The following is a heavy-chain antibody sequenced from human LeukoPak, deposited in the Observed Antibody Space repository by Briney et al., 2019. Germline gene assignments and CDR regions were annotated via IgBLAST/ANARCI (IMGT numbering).Heavy chain of an antibody. J-gene: IGHJ4*02. V-gene: IGHV3-7*01. CDR3: AREWDLDY. CDR1: GFTVSSNY. D-gene: IGHD1-26*01. CDR2: IKQDGSET. Sequence: GGSLRLSCAASGFTVSSNYMSWVRQAPGKGLEWVANIKQDGSETYYVDSVKGRFTISRDNAKNSLYLQMNSLRAEDTAVYYCAREWDLDYWGQGTLVTVSS.